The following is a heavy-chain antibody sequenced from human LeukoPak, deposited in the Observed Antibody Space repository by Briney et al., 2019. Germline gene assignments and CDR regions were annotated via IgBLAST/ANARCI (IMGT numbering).Heavy chain of an antibody. J-gene: IGHJ6*03. CDR2: IYYSGST. D-gene: IGHD1-26*01. CDR1: GASISSYY. V-gene: IGHV4-39*01. CDR3: ASSGSYSYYYYYMDV. Sequence: SETLSLTCTVSGASISSYYWDWIRQPPGKGLEWIGSIYYSGSTYYNPSLKSRVTISVDTSKNQFSLKLSSVTAADTAVYYCASSGSYSYYYYYMDVWGKGTTVTISS.